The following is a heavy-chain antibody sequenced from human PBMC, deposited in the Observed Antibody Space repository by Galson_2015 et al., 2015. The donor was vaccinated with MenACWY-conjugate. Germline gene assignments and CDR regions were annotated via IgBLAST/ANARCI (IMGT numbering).Heavy chain of an antibody. Sequence: PGKGLVWVSRINSDGRSTSYADSVKGRFTISRDNAKNTLYLQMNSLRAEDTAVYYCARLGGNYRTTSHFDYWGQGTLVTVSS. D-gene: IGHD1-26*01. V-gene: IGHV3-74*01. CDR3: ARLGGNYRTTSHFDY. CDR2: INSDGRST. J-gene: IGHJ4*02.